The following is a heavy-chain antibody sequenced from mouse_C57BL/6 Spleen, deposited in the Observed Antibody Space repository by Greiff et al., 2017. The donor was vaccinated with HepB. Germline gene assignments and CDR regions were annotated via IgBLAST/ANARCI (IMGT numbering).Heavy chain of an antibody. CDR2: IYPGSGST. Sequence: QVQLQQPGAELVKPGASVKMSCKASGYTFTSYWITWVKQRPGQGLEWIGDIYPGSGSTNYNEKFKSKATLTVDTSSSTAYMQLSSLTSEDSAVDYCARGGAAQAHFDYWGQGTTLTVSS. D-gene: IGHD3-2*02. V-gene: IGHV1-55*01. J-gene: IGHJ2*01. CDR1: GYTFTSYW. CDR3: ARGGAAQAHFDY.